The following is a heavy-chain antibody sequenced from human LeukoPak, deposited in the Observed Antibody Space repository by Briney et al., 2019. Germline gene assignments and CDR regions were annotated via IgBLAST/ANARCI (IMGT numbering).Heavy chain of an antibody. CDR1: GYSFTSYW. CDR2: IYPGDSDT. D-gene: IGHD6-19*01. V-gene: IGHV5-51*01. Sequence: GESLKISCKGSGYSFTSYWIGWLRQMPGKGLEWMGIIYPGDSDTRYSPSFQGQVTISADKSISTAYLQWSSLQASDTAMYYCAACIAVAGYAEYFQHWGQGTLVTVSS. J-gene: IGHJ1*01. CDR3: AACIAVAGYAEYFQH.